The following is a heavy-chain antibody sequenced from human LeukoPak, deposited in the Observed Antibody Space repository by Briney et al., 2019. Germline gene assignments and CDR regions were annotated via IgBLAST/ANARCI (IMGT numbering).Heavy chain of an antibody. Sequence: SETLSLTCTVSGGSISSYYWSWVRQPPGKGLEWIGEIYHSGSTNYNPSLKSRVTISVDKSKNQFSLKLSSVTAADTAVYYCARKVGATSFTPFDYWGQGTLVTVSA. V-gene: IGHV4-59*12. CDR3: ARKVGATSFTPFDY. J-gene: IGHJ4*02. D-gene: IGHD1-26*01. CDR1: GGSISSYY. CDR2: IYHSGST.